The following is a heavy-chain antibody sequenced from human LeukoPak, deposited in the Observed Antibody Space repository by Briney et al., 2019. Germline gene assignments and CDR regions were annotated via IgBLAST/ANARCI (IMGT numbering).Heavy chain of an antibody. J-gene: IGHJ6*03. V-gene: IGHV1-69*06. CDR3: ATVWIQLWLIYYYYMDV. CDR1: GGTFSSYA. CDR2: IIPIFGTA. Sequence: GASVKVSCKASGGTFSSYAISWVRQAPGQGLEWMGGIIPIFGTANYAQKFQGRVTITADKSTSTAYMELSSLRSEDTAVYYCATVWIQLWLIYYYYMDVWGKGTTVTVSS. D-gene: IGHD5-18*01.